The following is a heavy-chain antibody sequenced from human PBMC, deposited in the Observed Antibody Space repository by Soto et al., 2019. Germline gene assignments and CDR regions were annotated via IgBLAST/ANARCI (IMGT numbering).Heavy chain of an antibody. CDR1: GGSISSSSYY. J-gene: IGHJ4*02. Sequence: QLQLQESGPGLVKPSETLSLTCTVSGGSISSSSYYWGWIRQPPGKGLEWIGSIYYSGSTYYNPSLKSRVTISVDTSKNQLSLKLSSVTAADTAVYYCAVGVVVVPAAFNYFDYWGQGTLVTVSS. CDR3: AVGVVVVPAAFNYFDY. D-gene: IGHD2-2*01. CDR2: IYYSGST. V-gene: IGHV4-39*01.